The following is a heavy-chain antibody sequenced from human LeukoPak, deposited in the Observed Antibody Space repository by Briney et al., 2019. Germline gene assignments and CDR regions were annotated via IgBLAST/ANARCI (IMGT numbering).Heavy chain of an antibody. D-gene: IGHD4-17*01. J-gene: IGHJ4*02. CDR1: GGSISSYY. V-gene: IGHV4-59*01. CDR2: IYYSGST. CDR3: ARLYGDYVLDY. Sequence: PPETLSLTCTVSGGSISSYYWSWIRQPPGKGLEWIGYIYYSGSTNYNPSLKSRVTISVDTSKNQFSLKLSSVTAADTAVYYCARLYGDYVLDYWGQGTLVTVSS.